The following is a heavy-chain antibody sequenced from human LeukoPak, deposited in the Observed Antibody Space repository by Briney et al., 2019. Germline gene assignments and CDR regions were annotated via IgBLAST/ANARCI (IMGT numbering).Heavy chain of an antibody. CDR2: IYYSGST. Sequence: PSETLSLTCTVSGGSISSYYWSWIRQPPGKGLEWIGYIYYSGSTNYNPSLKSRVTISVDTSKNQFSLKLSSVTAAGTAVYYCARGRGSSSWNWFDPWGQGALVTVSS. J-gene: IGHJ5*02. CDR3: ARGRGSSSWNWFDP. D-gene: IGHD6-13*01. CDR1: GGSISSYY. V-gene: IGHV4-59*08.